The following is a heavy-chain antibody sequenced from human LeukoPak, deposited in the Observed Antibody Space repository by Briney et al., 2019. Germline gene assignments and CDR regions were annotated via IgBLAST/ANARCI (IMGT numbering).Heavy chain of an antibody. Sequence: PGGSLRLSCEVSGITFIDAWMMWVRQAPGKGLEWVGRNKGNADGGTTDYAAPVKGRFTISRDDSKNTLYLQMNSLKTEDTAVYYCTTGQWLFYFDYWGQGTLVTVSS. V-gene: IGHV3-15*07. J-gene: IGHJ4*02. D-gene: IGHD3-22*01. CDR2: NKGNADGGTT. CDR1: GITFIDAW. CDR3: TTGQWLFYFDY.